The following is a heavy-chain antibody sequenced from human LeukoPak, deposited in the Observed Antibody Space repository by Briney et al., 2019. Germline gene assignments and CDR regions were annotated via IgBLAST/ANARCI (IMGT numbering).Heavy chain of an antibody. CDR2: IIPIFGTA. CDR1: GGTFSSYA. J-gene: IGHJ4*02. CDR3: ARGSGCGYPFLFDY. Sequence: ASVKVSCKASGGTFSSYAISWVRQAPGQGLEWMGGIIPIFGTANYAQKFQGRVTITTDESTSTAYMELSSLRSEDTAVYYCARGSGCGYPFLFDYWGQGTLVTVSS. D-gene: IGHD3-22*01. V-gene: IGHV1-69*05.